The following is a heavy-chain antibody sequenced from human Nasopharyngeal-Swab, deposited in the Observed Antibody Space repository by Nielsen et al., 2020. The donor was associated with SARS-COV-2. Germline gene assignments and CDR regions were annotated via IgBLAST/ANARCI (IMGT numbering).Heavy chain of an antibody. CDR2: ISGSGSST. Sequence: GESLKISCAASGFTFSSYAMSWVRQAPGKGLEWVSTISGSGSSTYYVDSVKGRFTISRDNSKNTLYLQMNRLRAEDTAVYYCAKGDSAAGSSSDYWGQGTLVTVSS. V-gene: IGHV3-23*01. CDR3: AKGDSAAGSSSDY. CDR1: GFTFSSYA. J-gene: IGHJ4*02. D-gene: IGHD6-13*01.